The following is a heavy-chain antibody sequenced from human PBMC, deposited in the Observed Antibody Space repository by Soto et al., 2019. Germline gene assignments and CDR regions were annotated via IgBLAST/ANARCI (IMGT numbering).Heavy chain of an antibody. CDR1: GYTFTSYD. J-gene: IGHJ6*03. CDR2: MNPNSGNT. CDR3: ARARLRLRFVYYYMDV. V-gene: IGHV1-8*01. D-gene: IGHD5-12*01. Sequence: ASVKVSCKASGYTFTSYDINWVRQATGQGLEWMGWMNPNSGNTGYAQKFQGRVTMTRNTSISTAYMELSSLRSEDTAVYYCARARLRLRFVYYYMDVWGKGTTVTVSS.